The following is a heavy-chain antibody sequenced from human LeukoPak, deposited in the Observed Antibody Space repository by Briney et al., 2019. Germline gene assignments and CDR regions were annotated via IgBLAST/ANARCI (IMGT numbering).Heavy chain of an antibody. CDR1: GYTLTGYY. V-gene: IGHV1-2*02. D-gene: IGHD3-10*01. J-gene: IGHJ3*01. CDR3: AKVKLSGDDAFDV. CDR2: INPNSGGT. Sequence: ASVKVSCKASGYTLTGYYMHWVRQAPGQGLEWMGWINPNSGGTNYAQKFQGRVTMTTDISTSTAYMDLRSLRSDDTAVYYCAKVKLSGDDAFDVWGQGTVVIVSS.